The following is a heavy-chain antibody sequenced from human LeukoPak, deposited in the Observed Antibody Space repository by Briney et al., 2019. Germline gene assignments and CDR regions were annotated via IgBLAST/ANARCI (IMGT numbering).Heavy chain of an antibody. CDR1: GGTFISYA. D-gene: IGHD6-25*01. CDR3: ARDRGYRYYYYGMDV. CDR2: IIPIFGTA. V-gene: IGHV1-69*13. J-gene: IGHJ6*02. Sequence: SVKVSCKASGGTFISYAISWVRQAPGQGLEWMGGIIPIFGTANYAQKFQGRVTITADESTSTAYMELSSLRSEDTAVYYCARDRGYRYYYYGMDVWGQGTTVTVSS.